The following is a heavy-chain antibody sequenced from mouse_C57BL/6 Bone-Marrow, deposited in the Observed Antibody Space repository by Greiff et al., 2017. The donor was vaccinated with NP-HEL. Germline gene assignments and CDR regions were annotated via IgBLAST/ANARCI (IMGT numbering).Heavy chain of an antibody. CDR1: GYTFTDYY. Sequence: QVHVKQSGAELVRPGASVKLSCKASGYTFTDYYINWVKQRPGQGLEWIARIYPGSGNTYYNEKFKGKATLTAEKSSSTAYMQLSSLTSEDSAVYFCARCSSYFDYWGQGTTLTVSS. D-gene: IGHD1-3*01. CDR2: IYPGSGNT. V-gene: IGHV1-76*01. CDR3: ARCSSYFDY. J-gene: IGHJ2*01.